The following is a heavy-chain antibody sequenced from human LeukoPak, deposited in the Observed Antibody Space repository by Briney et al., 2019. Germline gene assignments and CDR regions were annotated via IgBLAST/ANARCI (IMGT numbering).Heavy chain of an antibody. Sequence: KPSETLSLTCTVSGGSISTYYWSWVRQPPGKGLEWIGHIYYSGSANYNPSLKSRITISVDTSKNQLSLNLTSVTAADTAVYYCARSDYYYYGMDVWGQGTTVTVSS. J-gene: IGHJ6*02. CDR1: GGSISTYY. V-gene: IGHV4-59*08. CDR2: IYYSGSA. CDR3: ARSDYYYYGMDV.